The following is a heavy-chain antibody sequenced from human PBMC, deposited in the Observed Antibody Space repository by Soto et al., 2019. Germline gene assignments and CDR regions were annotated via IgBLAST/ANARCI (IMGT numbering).Heavy chain of an antibody. CDR3: ARGGGVYYFDY. CDR2: IYYSGIT. J-gene: IGHJ4*02. D-gene: IGHD2-8*02. Sequence: PSETLSLTCTVSGGSIPSYYWSWIRQPPGKGLEWIGYIYYSGITDYNPSLKSRVTISVDTSKSQFSLKLSSVTAADTAVYYCARGGGVYYFDYWGQGTLVTVSS. V-gene: IGHV4-59*01. CDR1: GGSIPSYY.